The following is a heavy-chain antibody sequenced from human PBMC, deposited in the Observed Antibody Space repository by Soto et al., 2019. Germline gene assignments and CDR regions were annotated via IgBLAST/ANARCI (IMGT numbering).Heavy chain of an antibody. D-gene: IGHD3-9*01. CDR1: GFTVSSNY. Sequence: EVQLVESGGGLIQPGGSLRLSCAASGFTVSSNYMSWVRQAPGKGLEWVSVIYSGGSTYYADSLKGRFTISRDNSKNTLYLQMNSLRAEDTAVYYCAREVRVRYFAWFDPWGQGTLVTVSS. CDR3: AREVRVRYFAWFDP. CDR2: IYSGGST. V-gene: IGHV3-53*01. J-gene: IGHJ5*02.